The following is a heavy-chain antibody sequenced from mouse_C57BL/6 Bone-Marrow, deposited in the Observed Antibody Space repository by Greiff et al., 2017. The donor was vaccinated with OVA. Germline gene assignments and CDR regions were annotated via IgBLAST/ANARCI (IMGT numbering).Heavy chain of an antibody. CDR1: GFTFSSYG. CDR3: ARRSTGDY. J-gene: IGHJ2*01. V-gene: IGHV5-6*01. Sequence: EVQGVESGGDLVKPGGSLKLSCAASGFTFSSYGMSWVRQTPDKRLEWVGTISSGGGYTYYPDSVKGRFTISTDNAKNTRYMQMSNLKSEDTAMYYCARRSTGDYWGQGTTLTVSS. D-gene: IGHD5-1*01. CDR2: ISSGGGYT.